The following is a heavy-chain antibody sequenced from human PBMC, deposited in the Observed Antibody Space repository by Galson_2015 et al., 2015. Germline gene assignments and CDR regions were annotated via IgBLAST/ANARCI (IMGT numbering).Heavy chain of an antibody. J-gene: IGHJ5*02. D-gene: IGHD5-24*01. CDR1: GGSISSSNW. V-gene: IGHV4-4*02. Sequence: SETLSLTCAVSGGSISSSNWWSWVRQPPGKGLEWIGEIYHSGNTNYNPSLKSRVIISVDNSKNQFSLNLSTVTAAGTAVYYCARVDGYDSRWFDPWGQGTLVTVSS. CDR2: IYHSGNT. CDR3: ARVDGYDSRWFDP.